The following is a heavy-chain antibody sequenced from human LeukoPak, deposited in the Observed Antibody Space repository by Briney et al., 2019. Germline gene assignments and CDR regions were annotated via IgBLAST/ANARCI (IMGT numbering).Heavy chain of an antibody. J-gene: IGHJ6*03. CDR3: ESSRFGYYYMDV. D-gene: IGHD3-16*01. V-gene: IGHV4-61*02. CDR2: IYTSGST. Sequence: PSETLSLTCTVSGGSINSGGYYWSWIRQPAGKGLEWIGRIYTSGSTNYNPSLKSRVTISVDTSKNQFSLKLSSVTAADTAVYYCESSRFGYYYMDVWGKGTTVTVSS. CDR1: GGSINSGGYY.